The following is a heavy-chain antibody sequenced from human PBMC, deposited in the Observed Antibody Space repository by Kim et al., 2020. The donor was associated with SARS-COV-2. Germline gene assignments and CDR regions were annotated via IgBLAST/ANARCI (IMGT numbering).Heavy chain of an antibody. CDR2: ISYDGSNK. D-gene: IGHD6-6*01. J-gene: IGHJ6*02. Sequence: GGSLRPSCAASGFTFSSYSMHWVRQAPGKGLEWVAVISYDGSNKYYVDSVKGRFTISRDNSKNTLYLQMNSLRAEDTAVYYCARKGGSYSSSSIYYYYGMDVWGQGTTVTVSS. V-gene: IGHV3-30*04. CDR3: ARKGGSYSSSSIYYYYGMDV. CDR1: GFTFSSYS.